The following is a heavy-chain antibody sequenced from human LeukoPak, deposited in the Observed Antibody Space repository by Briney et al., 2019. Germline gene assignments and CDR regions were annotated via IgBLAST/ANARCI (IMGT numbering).Heavy chain of an antibody. D-gene: IGHD2-2*02. Sequence: PGVSLRLSCAASGFSFDDYPMHWVRQAPGKGLEWASIINEDGGKTFYADSVRGRFTISRDNSKNSLYLQMNRLRTEDTALYYCAKEIDTLGTNAFDIWGQGTIVTVSS. CDR3: AKEIDTLGTNAFDI. CDR2: INEDGGKT. CDR1: GFSFDDYP. J-gene: IGHJ3*02. V-gene: IGHV3-43*02.